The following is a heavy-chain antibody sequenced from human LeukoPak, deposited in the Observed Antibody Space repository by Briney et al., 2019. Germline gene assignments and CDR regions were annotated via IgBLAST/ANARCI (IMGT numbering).Heavy chain of an antibody. Sequence: SETLSLTCTVSGGPLDSGDYYWAWVRQPPGKGLECDASMHYSGTTHSDPTLKSRVALSVDTSTSKFSLSLSSVTAADTAMYYCARHTIKRNLGGVPDYFDSWGQGTLVPVSS. V-gene: IGHV4-39*07. CDR2: MHYSGTT. J-gene: IGHJ4*02. CDR3: ARHTIKRNLGGVPDYFDS. CDR1: GGPLDSGDYY. D-gene: IGHD2-8*02.